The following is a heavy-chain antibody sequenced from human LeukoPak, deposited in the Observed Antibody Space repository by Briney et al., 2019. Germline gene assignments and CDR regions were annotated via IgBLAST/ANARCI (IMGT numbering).Heavy chain of an antibody. J-gene: IGHJ6*03. D-gene: IGHD6-6*01. CDR2: IYYSGST. CDR1: GGSISSYY. CDR3: AGVSLYSSSSQYYYYYMDV. Sequence: SETLSLTCTVSGGSISSYYWSWIRQPPGKGLEWIGYIYYSGSTNYNPSLKSRVTISVDTSKNQFSLKLSSVTAADTAVYYCAGVSLYSSSSQYYYYYMDVWGKGTTVTVSS. V-gene: IGHV4-59*01.